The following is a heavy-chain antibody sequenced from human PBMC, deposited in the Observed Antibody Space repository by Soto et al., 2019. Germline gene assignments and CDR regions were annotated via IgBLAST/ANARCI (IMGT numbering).Heavy chain of an antibody. CDR1: GGTFSSYA. CDR3: ARDRHIVVVTASYYGMDV. CDR2: MIPIFGTA. V-gene: IGHV1-69*01. D-gene: IGHD2-21*02. J-gene: IGHJ6*02. Sequence: QVQLVQSGAEVKKPGSSVKVSCKASGGTFSSYAISWVRQAPGQGLEWMGGMIPIFGTANYAQKFQGRVTITADESTSTAYMELSSLRSEETAVYYCARDRHIVVVTASYYGMDVWGQGTTVTVSS.